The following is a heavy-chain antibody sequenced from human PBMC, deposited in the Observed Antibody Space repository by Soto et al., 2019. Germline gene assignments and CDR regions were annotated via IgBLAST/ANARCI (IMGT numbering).Heavy chain of an antibody. Sequence: EVQLLESGGGLVQPGGSLRLSCAASGFTFSSYAMSWVRQAPGKGLEWVSAISGSGGSTYYADSVKGRFTISRDNSKNTLYLQMNSLGAEDTAVYYCAKDLSTRTSSSGWYDWFDPWCQGTLVTVSS. CDR3: AKDLSTRTSSSGWYDWFDP. CDR2: ISGSGGST. D-gene: IGHD6-19*01. V-gene: IGHV3-23*01. CDR1: GFTFSSYA. J-gene: IGHJ5*02.